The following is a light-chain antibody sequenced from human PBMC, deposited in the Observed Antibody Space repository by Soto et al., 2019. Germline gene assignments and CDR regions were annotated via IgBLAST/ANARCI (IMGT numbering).Light chain of an antibody. CDR1: QSVSSN. CDR2: GSS. V-gene: IGKV3-15*01. Sequence: EIVLTQSPATLSLSPGDRATLSCRASQSVSSNLAWYQQKPGQTPRLLIYGSSTRATGLPTRFSGSRSGTEFTLAISSRQSEDFSVYYCQQYYNWPPCTFGQGTKL. CDR3: QQYYNWPPCT. J-gene: IGKJ2*02.